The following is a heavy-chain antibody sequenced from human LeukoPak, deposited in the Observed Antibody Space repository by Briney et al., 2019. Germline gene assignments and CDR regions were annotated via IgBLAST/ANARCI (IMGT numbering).Heavy chain of an antibody. CDR1: GGSISSYY. CDR2: IYYSGST. Sequence: SETLSLTCTVSGGSISSYYWSWIRQPPGKGLEWIGYIYYSGSTNYNPSLKSRVTISVDTSKNQFSLKLSSVTAVDTAVYYCARGQPEEQWLVVGNWFDPWGQGTLVTVSS. CDR3: ARGQPEEQWLVVGNWFDP. D-gene: IGHD6-19*01. J-gene: IGHJ5*02. V-gene: IGHV4-59*01.